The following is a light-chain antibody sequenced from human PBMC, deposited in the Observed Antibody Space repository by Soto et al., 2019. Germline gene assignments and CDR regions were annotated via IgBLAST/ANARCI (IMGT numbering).Light chain of an antibody. CDR1: QTISDN. V-gene: IGKV3-15*01. CDR3: QQYYNWPPWT. Sequence: ERVMTQFPATLSVSPGERATLSCRASQTISDNLAWYQQKPGQAPRLLIYGASTMATAIPARFSGSGSGTEFTLTISSLQSEDFAIYYCQQYYNWPPWTFGQGTKVEIK. J-gene: IGKJ1*01. CDR2: GAS.